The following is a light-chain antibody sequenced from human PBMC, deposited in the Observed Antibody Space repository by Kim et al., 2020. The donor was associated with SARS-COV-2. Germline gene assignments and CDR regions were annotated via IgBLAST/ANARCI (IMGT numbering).Light chain of an antibody. J-gene: IGKJ5*01. CDR3: QQYYSYPQIT. CDR1: QVISSY. Sequence: STGDRVTITCRASQVISSYLAWYQQKPGKAPKLLIYAASTMQSGVPSRFSGSGSETDFTLTISCLQSEDFATYYCQQYYSYPQITFGQGTRLEIK. V-gene: IGKV1-8*01. CDR2: AAS.